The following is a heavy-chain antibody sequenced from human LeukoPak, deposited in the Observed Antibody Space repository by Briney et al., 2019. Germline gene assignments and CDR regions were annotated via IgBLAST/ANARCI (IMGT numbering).Heavy chain of an antibody. CDR2: IYPGDSDT. CDR3: ARRSSSWDRYDN. V-gene: IGHV5-51*01. D-gene: IGHD6-13*01. J-gene: IGHJ4*02. Sequence: GESPKISRKGSGYSFTSYWIGWVRQTPGKGLEAMGIIYPGDSDTKYSPSFQGQVTISADKSISTAYLQWSSLKASDTAMYYCARRSSSWDRYDNWGQGTLVTVSS. CDR1: GYSFTSYW.